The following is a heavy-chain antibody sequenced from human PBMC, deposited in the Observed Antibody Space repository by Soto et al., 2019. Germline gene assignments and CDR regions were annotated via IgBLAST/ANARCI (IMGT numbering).Heavy chain of an antibody. CDR3: ARLGDSSGYYPNWFDP. Sequence: QVQLQESGPGLVKPSETLSLTCTVSGGSISSYYWSWIRQPPGKGLEWIGYIYYSGSTNYNPSLKTRVTISVATSKNQFSLKLSSVTAADTAVYYCARLGDSSGYYPNWFDPWGQGTLVTVSS. CDR2: IYYSGST. V-gene: IGHV4-59*01. J-gene: IGHJ5*02. D-gene: IGHD3-22*01. CDR1: GGSISSYY.